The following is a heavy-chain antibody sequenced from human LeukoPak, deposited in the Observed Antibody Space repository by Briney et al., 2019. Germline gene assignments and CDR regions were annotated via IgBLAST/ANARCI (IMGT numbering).Heavy chain of an antibody. CDR3: AKASGGYSYGRDLDY. CDR2: IWYDGSNK. D-gene: IGHD5-18*01. V-gene: IGHV3-33*06. J-gene: IGHJ4*02. CDR1: GFTFSSYG. Sequence: GGSLRLSCAASGFTFSSYGMHWVRQAPGKGLVWVAVIWYDGSNKYYADSVKGRFTISRDNSKNTLYLQMNSLRAEDTAVYYCAKASGGYSYGRDLDYWGQGTLVTDSS.